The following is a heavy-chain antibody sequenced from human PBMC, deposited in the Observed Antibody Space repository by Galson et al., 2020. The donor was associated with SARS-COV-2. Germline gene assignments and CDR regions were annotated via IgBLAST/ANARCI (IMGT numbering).Heavy chain of an antibody. Sequence: SETLSLTCTVSGGSISRSSYHWVRIRQSPGKGLEWIGSIFYTGSTNYNPSLKSRATISVDTSKNHFSLKLNSVTAADTAVYYCARRDFGGNSVVCAFDVWGKGTMVTV. CDR2: IFYTGST. D-gene: IGHD2-21*01. CDR1: GGSISRSSYH. CDR3: ARRDFGGNSVVCAFDV. J-gene: IGHJ3*01. V-gene: IGHV4-39*02.